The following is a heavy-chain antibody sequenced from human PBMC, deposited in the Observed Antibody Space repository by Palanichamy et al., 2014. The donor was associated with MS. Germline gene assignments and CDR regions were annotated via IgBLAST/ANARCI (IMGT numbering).Heavy chain of an antibody. V-gene: IGHV2-5*02. J-gene: IGHJ3*02. CDR1: GLTLSTSGVG. CDR2: IYWDDDK. D-gene: IGHD1-1*01. CDR3: ALSTGRGAFEI. Sequence: QITLKESGPTLVKPTQTLTLTCTLSGLTLSTSGVGVGWIRQPPGKALEWLTLIYWDDDKRYSPLLKSRLTITKDISKNQVVLSMINMDPVDTATYYCALSTGRGAFEIWGQGTLVTVSS.